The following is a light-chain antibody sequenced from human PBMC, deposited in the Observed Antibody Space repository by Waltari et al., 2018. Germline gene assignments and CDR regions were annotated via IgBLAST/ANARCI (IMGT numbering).Light chain of an antibody. Sequence: DIHMTQSPSSLSASVGDRVAITCQASQDIINNLAWYQQKPGKVPKILIYKASTLQSGVPSRFSGSGSGTDFTLTISSLQPEDFATYYCQHGYGTPWTFGQGTKVDIK. J-gene: IGKJ1*01. CDR2: KAS. CDR3: QHGYGTPWT. V-gene: IGKV1-16*01. CDR1: QDIINN.